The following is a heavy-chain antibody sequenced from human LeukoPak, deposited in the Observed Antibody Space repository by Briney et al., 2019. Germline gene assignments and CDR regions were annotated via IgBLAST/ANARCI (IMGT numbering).Heavy chain of an antibody. CDR2: FSHSGST. CDR3: ARALFGHTRDFDY. Sequence: PSETLSLTCAVSGGSIGSGGYSWSWIRQPPGKGLEWIGYFSHSGSTYYNSSLKSRVTISVDRSKNQFSLKVYTVTAADTAVYYCARALFGHTRDFDYWGQGTLVTVSS. J-gene: IGHJ4*02. D-gene: IGHD3-3*01. V-gene: IGHV4-30-2*01. CDR1: GGSIGSGGYS.